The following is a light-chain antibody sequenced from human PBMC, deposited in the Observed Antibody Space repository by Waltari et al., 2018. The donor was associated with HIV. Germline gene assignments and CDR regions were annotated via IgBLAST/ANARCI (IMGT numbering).Light chain of an antibody. V-gene: IGLV6-57*04. CDR3: QSYYLSNVV. CDR2: EDN. J-gene: IGLJ2*01. CDR1: SGSIASYY. Sequence: NFILTQPHSVSESPGKTVTISCTRSSGSIASYYVQWYQQRPGSAPTTVIYEDNKRPSGVPDRFSGSIDSSSNSASLTISGLKTEDEADYYCQSYYLSNVVFGGGTKLTVL.